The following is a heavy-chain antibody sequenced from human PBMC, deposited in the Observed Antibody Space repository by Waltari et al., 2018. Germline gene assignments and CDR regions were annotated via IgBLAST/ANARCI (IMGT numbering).Heavy chain of an antibody. V-gene: IGHV3-15*01. CDR1: GFSFTDAW. D-gene: IGHD2-2*01. CDR2: IKSKTNGETT. J-gene: IGHJ1*01. Sequence: EVQLVESGGGLVRPGGSLRLSCEASGFSFTDAWMNWVRQAPEKGLEWVDRIKSKTNGETTDYAAPVVGRFTVSRDDSEDTLFLHLNSLKSEDTAIYYCTADLPRSSAMALGLWGQGTLVTVSS. CDR3: TADLPRSSAMALGL.